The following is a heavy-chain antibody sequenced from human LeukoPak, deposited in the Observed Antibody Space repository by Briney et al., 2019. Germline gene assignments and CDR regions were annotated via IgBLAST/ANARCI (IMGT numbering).Heavy chain of an antibody. D-gene: IGHD3-9*01. CDR2: TYHSGST. V-gene: IGHV4-59*12. J-gene: IGHJ5*02. CDR3: ARDYDVLTAYPPTQLFDP. Sequence: SETLSLTCTVSGGSISSYYWSWIRQPPGKGLEWIGYTYHSGSTNYNPSLKSRVTISVDTSKNQFSLKLSSVTAADTAVYYCARDYDVLTAYPPTQLFDPWGQGTLVTVSS. CDR1: GGSISSYY.